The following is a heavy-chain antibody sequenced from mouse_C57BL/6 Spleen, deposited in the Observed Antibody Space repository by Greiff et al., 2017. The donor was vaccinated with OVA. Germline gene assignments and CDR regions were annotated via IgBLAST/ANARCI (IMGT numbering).Heavy chain of an antibody. J-gene: IGHJ2*01. CDR2: IWSGGST. CDR1: GFSLTSYG. Sequence: QVQLQQSGPGLVQPSQSLSITCTVSGFSLTSYGVHWVRQSPGKGLEWLGVIWSGGSTDYNAAFISRLSIIKDNSKSQVFFKMNSLQADDTAIYYCARGRHLSNFDYWGQGTTLTVSA. D-gene: IGHD1-1*01. V-gene: IGHV2-2*01. CDR3: ARGRHLSNFDY.